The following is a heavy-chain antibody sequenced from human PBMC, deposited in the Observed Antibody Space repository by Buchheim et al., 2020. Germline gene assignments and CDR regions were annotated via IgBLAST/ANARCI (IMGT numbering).Heavy chain of an antibody. V-gene: IGHV1-46*03. J-gene: IGHJ6*02. CDR3: ARETYYDFWSGYSGYYYYYGMDV. Sequence: QVQLVQSGAEVKKPGASVKVSCKASGYTFTSYYMHWVRQAPGQGLEWMGIINPSDGSTSYAQKFQGRVTMTRDTSTSTVYMELSSLRSEDTAVYYCARETYYDFWSGYSGYYYYYGMDVWGQGTT. CDR1: GYTFTSYY. D-gene: IGHD3-3*01. CDR2: INPSDGST.